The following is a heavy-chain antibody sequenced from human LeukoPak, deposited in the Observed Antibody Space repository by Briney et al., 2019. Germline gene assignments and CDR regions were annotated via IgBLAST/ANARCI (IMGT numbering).Heavy chain of an antibody. CDR1: GDSISSSDYY. Sequence: PSETLSLTCSVSGDSISSSDYYWGWIRQPPGKGLEWIGSIYDSGSTYYNPSLKSRVTISVDTSKNQFSLKLSSVTAADTAVYYCARVAAVTDAFDIWGQGTMVTVSS. CDR2: IYDSGST. D-gene: IGHD4-17*01. J-gene: IGHJ3*02. V-gene: IGHV4-39*07. CDR3: ARVAAVTDAFDI.